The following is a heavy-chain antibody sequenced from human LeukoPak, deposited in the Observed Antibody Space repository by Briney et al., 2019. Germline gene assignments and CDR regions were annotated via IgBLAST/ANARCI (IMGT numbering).Heavy chain of an antibody. Sequence: GGSLRLSCAASGFTFSSYSMNWVRQAPGKGLEWVSSISSSSYIYYADSVKGRFTISRDNAKNSLYLQMNSLRAEDTAVYYCARDIRAAAGTSWGQGTLVTVSS. CDR3: ARDIRAAAGTS. J-gene: IGHJ4*02. D-gene: IGHD6-13*01. CDR1: GFTFSSYS. V-gene: IGHV3-21*01. CDR2: ISSSSYI.